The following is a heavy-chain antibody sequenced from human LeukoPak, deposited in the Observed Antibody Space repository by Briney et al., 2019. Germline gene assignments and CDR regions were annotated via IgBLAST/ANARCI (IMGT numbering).Heavy chain of an antibody. CDR2: INHSGST. D-gene: IGHD3-22*01. CDR3: ARLRVDYYDSSGAPADY. V-gene: IGHV4-34*01. J-gene: IGHJ4*02. Sequence: GSLRLSCAASGFTVSSNYMSWIRQPPGKGLEWIGEINHSGSTNYNPSLKSRVTISVDTSKNQFSLKLSSVTAADTAVYYCARLRVDYYDSSGAPADYWGQGTLVTVSS. CDR1: GFTVSSNY.